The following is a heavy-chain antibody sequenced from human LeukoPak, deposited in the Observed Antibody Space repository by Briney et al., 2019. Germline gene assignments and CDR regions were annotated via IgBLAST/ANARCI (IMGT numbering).Heavy chain of an antibody. CDR3: AKAGGYSYGYSYFDY. V-gene: IGHV3-30*18. J-gene: IGHJ4*02. D-gene: IGHD5-18*01. CDR1: GLTFSTYG. Sequence: GRSLRLSCAASGLTFSTYGMHWVRQAPGKGLEWVAVISYDGSNKYYADSVKGRSTISRDNSKNTLYLQMNSLRAEDTAVYYCAKAGGYSYGYSYFDYWGQGTLVTVSS. CDR2: ISYDGSNK.